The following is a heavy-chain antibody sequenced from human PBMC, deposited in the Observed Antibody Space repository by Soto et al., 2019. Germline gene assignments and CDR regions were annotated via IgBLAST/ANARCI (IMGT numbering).Heavy chain of an antibody. CDR3: AREGVVAANKLDY. D-gene: IGHD2-15*01. Sequence: VQLVQSGAEVKKPGSSVKVSCKASGGTFSSYTISWVRQAPGQGLEWMGRIIPILGIANYAQKFQGRVTITADKSTSTADMELSSLRSEDTAVYYCAREGVVAANKLDYWGQGTLVTVSS. CDR1: GGTFSSYT. CDR2: IIPILGIA. V-gene: IGHV1-69*08. J-gene: IGHJ4*02.